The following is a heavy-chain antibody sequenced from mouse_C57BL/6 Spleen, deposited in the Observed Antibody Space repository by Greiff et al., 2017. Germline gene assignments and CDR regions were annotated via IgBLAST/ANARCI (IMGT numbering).Heavy chain of an antibody. J-gene: IGHJ2*01. D-gene: IGHD2-3*01. Sequence: VQLQPSGAELARPGASVKLSCKASGYTFTSFGISWVKQRTGQGLEWIGEIYPRSGNTYYNEKFKGKATLTADKSSSTAYMELRSLTSEDSAVYFCARRDGYLDYWGQGTTLTVSS. CDR2: IYPRSGNT. CDR1: GYTFTSFG. V-gene: IGHV1-81*01. CDR3: ARRDGYLDY.